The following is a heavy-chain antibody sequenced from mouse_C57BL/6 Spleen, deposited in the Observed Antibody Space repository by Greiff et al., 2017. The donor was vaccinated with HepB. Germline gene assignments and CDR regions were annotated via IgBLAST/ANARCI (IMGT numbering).Heavy chain of an antibody. Sequence: VQLQQSGAELAKPGASVQLSCKASGYTFTSYWMHWVKQRPGQGLEWLGYINPSRGYTKYNQKFKDKAPLTADKSSSTAYLQLSSLTYEDSAVYYCAIYYSIGDYYARDYWGQGTSVTVSS. CDR3: AIYYSIGDYYARDY. CDR2: INPSRGYT. CDR1: GYTFTSYW. D-gene: IGHD2-1*01. V-gene: IGHV1-7*01. J-gene: IGHJ4*01.